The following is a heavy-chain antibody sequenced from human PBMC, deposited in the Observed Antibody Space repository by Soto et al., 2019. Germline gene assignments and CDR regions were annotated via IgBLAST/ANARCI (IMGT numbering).Heavy chain of an antibody. J-gene: IGHJ5*02. D-gene: IGHD2-2*01. V-gene: IGHV4-39*01. CDR1: GDTSIGISYS. CDR3: ASKGVPAASRWFDP. CDR2: IYYSGST. Sequence: SCTMYLPRTVSGDTSIGISYSWSRNSKPPGKGLGWIGSIYYSGSTYYTPSLKSRVTISVDTSKNQFSLNLSSVTAADTAVYYCASKGVPAASRWFDPWGQGTLVTVSS.